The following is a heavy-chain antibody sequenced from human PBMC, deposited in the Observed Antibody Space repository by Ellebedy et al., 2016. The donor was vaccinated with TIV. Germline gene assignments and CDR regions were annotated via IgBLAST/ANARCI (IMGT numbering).Heavy chain of an antibody. CDR3: AKDGWGEGYFDY. V-gene: IGHV3-23*01. D-gene: IGHD6-19*01. CDR1: GFTFSSYA. Sequence: GGSLRLSCAASGFTFSSYAMSWVRQAPGKGLEWVSAISGSGRSTYYADSVKGRFTISRDNSKNTLYLQMNSLRAEDTAVYYCAKDGWGEGYFDYWGQGTLVTVSS. CDR2: ISGSGRST. J-gene: IGHJ4*02.